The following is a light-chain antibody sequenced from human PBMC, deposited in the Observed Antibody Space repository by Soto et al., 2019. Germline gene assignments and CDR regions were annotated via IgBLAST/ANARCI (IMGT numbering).Light chain of an antibody. Sequence: VXSYNLVSWYQQHPGKAPKLMIXEGSKRPSGVSNRXXGSKSGNTASLTISGLQAEDEADYYCCSYAGSSTFAVVXXGGTKLTVL. V-gene: IGLV2-23*03. CDR3: CSYAGSSTFAVV. J-gene: IGLJ2*01. CDR2: EGS. CDR1: VXSYNL.